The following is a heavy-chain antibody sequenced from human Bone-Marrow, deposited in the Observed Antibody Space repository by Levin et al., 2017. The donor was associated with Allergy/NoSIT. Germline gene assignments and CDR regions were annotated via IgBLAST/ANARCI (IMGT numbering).Heavy chain of an antibody. J-gene: IGHJ3*01. CDR2: IYYSGSS. CDR1: GDSMNVDY. Sequence: PGGSLRLSCTVSGDSMNVDYWSWIRQPPGKGLEWIGNIYYSGSSKYNPSLKSRVTMSVETSKNLFSLRLTSVTLADTAIYYCARRMVSGYHAFDVWGQGTMVAVSA. D-gene: IGHD3-10*01. CDR3: ARRMVSGYHAFDV. V-gene: IGHV4-59*08.